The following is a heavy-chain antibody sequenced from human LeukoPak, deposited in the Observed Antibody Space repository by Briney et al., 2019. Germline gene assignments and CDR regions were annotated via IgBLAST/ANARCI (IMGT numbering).Heavy chain of an antibody. CDR3: ARDLSYCTITSCSYYYYGMDV. V-gene: IGHV3-48*03. D-gene: IGHD2-2*01. J-gene: IGHJ6*02. CDR2: ISSSGGTI. Sequence: GGSLRLSCAASGFTFSTYAMHWVRQAPGKGLEWVSYISSSGGTIYYADSVKGRFTISRDNAKNSLYLQMNSLRAEDTAVYYCARDLSYCTITSCSYYYYGMDVWGQGTTVTVSS. CDR1: GFTFSTYA.